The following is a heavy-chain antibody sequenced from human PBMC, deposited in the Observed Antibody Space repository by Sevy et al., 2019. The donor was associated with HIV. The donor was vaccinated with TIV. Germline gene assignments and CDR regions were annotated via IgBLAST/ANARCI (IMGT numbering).Heavy chain of an antibody. D-gene: IGHD2-2*01. CDR2: ISYTGSS. J-gene: IGHJ4*02. CDR1: GVSISPYY. CDR3: ARGGPIQHQLDYFDS. V-gene: IGHV4-59*01. Sequence: SETLSLTCTVSGVSISPYYWTWVRQPPGKGLEWIGYISYTGSSDHNSSLKSRVTTSVDTAKNLFSLRLTSVTAADTAIYYCARGGPIQHQLDYFDSWGQGTLVTVSS.